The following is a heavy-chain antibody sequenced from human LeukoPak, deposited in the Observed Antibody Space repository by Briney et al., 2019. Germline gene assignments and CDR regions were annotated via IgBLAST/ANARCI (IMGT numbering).Heavy chain of an antibody. CDR2: INHSGST. J-gene: IGHJ4*02. D-gene: IGHD1-26*01. CDR1: GGSFSGYY. V-gene: IGHV4-34*01. CDR3: ARGPWGVGATDSFDY. Sequence: SETLSLTCAVYGGSFSGYYWSWIRQPPGKGLEWIGEINHSGSTNYNPPLKSRVTISVDTSKNQFSLKLSSVTAADTAVYYCARGPWGVGATDSFDYWGQGTLVTVSS.